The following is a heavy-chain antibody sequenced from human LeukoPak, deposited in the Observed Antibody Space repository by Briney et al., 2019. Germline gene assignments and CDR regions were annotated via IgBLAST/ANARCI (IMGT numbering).Heavy chain of an antibody. V-gene: IGHV4-61*02. D-gene: IGHD6-19*01. CDR3: ARGTLYSGWSYYFDS. CDR1: GDSISSGDYY. Sequence: PSQTLSLTCTVSGDSISSGDYYWSWIRQPAGKGLEWIGRISSSGSTNYNPSLKSRVTISVDNSNNKFSLRLSSVTAADTALYYCARGTLYSGWSYYFDSWGQGTLVTVSS. J-gene: IGHJ4*02. CDR2: ISSSGST.